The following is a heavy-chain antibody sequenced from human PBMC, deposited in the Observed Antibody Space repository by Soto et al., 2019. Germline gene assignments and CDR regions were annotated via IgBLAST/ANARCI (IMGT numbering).Heavy chain of an antibody. J-gene: IGHJ4*02. V-gene: IGHV3-30*18. Sequence: QVQLVESGGGVVQPGRSLRLSCAASGFSFSSYAMHWVRQAPGKGLEWVAIILQDGNIKRYADFVEGRFIVFRDNSNNNLLLQMDSMKTDDTAVYYCAKGLAYGDFLRVLEYWGQGTLGTVAS. CDR1: GFSFSSYA. CDR3: AKGLAYGDFLRVLEY. CDR2: ILQDGNIK. D-gene: IGHD3-3*01.